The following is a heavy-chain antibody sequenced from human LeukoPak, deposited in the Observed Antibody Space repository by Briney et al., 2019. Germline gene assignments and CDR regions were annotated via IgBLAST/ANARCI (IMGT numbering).Heavy chain of an antibody. D-gene: IGHD6-13*01. CDR2: ISWNSGSI. CDR1: GFTFDDYA. CDR3: ARDRGSGYSSSWYLGVDY. V-gene: IGHV3-9*01. Sequence: PGRSLRLSCAASGFTFDDYAMHWVRQAPGKGLEGVSGISWNSGSIGYADSVKGRFTISRDISKNTLYLQMNSLRADDTAVYYCARDRGSGYSSSWYLGVDYWGQGTLVTVSS. J-gene: IGHJ4*02.